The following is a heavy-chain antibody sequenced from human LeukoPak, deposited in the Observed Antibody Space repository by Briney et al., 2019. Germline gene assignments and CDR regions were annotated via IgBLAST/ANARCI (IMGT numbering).Heavy chain of an antibody. CDR3: AKDGTNYGLGTSFDN. CDR2: IYSGGST. V-gene: IGHV3-53*01. CDR1: GFTVSSNY. Sequence: GGSLRLSCAASGFTVSSNYMSWVRQAPGKGLEWVSVIYSGGSTYYADSVKGRFTISRDNSKTTLFLQLNSLGAGDSAVFYCAKDGTNYGLGTSFDNWGQGTLVTVSS. J-gene: IGHJ4*02. D-gene: IGHD3-10*01.